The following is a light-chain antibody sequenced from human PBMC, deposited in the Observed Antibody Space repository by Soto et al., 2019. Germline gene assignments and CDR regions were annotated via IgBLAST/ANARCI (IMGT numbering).Light chain of an antibody. CDR1: SSDVGAYNY. V-gene: IGLV2-14*03. CDR2: DVS. CDR3: SSYTNSNTYV. J-gene: IGLJ1*01. Sequence: QSALTQPASVSGSPGQSITISCTGTSSDVGAYNYVSWYQHHPGKVPQLMIYDVSNRPSGVSNRFYGSKSGNTAFLTISGLQAEDEADYYCSSYTNSNTYVFGTGTKLTVL.